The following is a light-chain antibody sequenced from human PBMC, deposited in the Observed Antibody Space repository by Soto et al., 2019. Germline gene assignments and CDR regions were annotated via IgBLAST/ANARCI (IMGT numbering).Light chain of an antibody. CDR3: QSYDSSLSAVV. J-gene: IGLJ2*01. V-gene: IGLV1-40*01. CDR1: SSNIGAGYD. Sequence: QSVLTQPPSVSGAPGQRVTISCTGSSSNIGAGYDVHWYQQLPGTAPKLLISGNSNRASGVPDRFSGSKSGTSASLAITGLQAEDEADYYCQSYDSSLSAVVFGGGTKLTVL. CDR2: GNS.